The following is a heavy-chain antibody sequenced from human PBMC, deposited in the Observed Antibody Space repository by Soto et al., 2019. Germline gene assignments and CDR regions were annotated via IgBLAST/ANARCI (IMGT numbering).Heavy chain of an antibody. CDR1: GFSFSTYG. CDR3: ARDRGFYSSYYYYYGMDV. V-gene: IGHV3-33*01. Sequence: PGGSLRLSCAASGFSFSTYGMHWVRQAPGKGLEWVAVVWSNGVNNYYADSVRGRFTISRDNSKNTLYLQMNSLRAEDTAVYYCARDRGFYSSYYYYYGMDVWGQGTTVTVSS. CDR2: VWSNGVNN. D-gene: IGHD6-13*01. J-gene: IGHJ6*02.